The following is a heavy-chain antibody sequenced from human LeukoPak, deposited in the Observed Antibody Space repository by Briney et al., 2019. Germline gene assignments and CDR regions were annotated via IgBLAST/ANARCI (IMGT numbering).Heavy chain of an antibody. Sequence: GGSLRLSCAVSGFTFSSYGMHWVRQAPGKGLEWVAVISYDGSNKYYADSVKGRFTISRDNSKNTLYLQMNSLRAEDTAVYYCAKGKAQWLVIPTGSTDWGQGTLVTVSS. V-gene: IGHV3-30*18. CDR3: AKGKAQWLVIPTGSTD. D-gene: IGHD6-19*01. CDR2: ISYDGSNK. J-gene: IGHJ4*02. CDR1: GFTFSSYG.